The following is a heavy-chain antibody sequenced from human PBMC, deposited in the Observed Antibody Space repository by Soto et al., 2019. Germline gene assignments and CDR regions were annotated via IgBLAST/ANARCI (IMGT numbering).Heavy chain of an antibody. CDR1: GCSVSSGSYY. CDR3: AEGRGSYQQYYFDY. V-gene: IGHV4-61*01. Sequence: SETLSLTCTFSGCSVSSGSYYLSWIRQPPGKGLEWIGYIYYSGSTNYNPSLKSRVTISVDTSKNQFSLKLSSVTAADTAVYYCAEGRGSYQQYYFDYWGQGTLVTVSS. CDR2: IYYSGST. D-gene: IGHD1-26*01. J-gene: IGHJ4*02.